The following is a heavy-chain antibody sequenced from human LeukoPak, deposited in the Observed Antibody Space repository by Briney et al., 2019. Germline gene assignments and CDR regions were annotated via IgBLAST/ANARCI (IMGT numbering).Heavy chain of an antibody. D-gene: IGHD3-10*01. CDR3: ARDRYYGVDY. J-gene: IGHJ4*02. CDR2: IYYSGNT. Sequence: SETLSLTCTVSGGSISSYYWSWIRQPPGKGQEWIGYIYYSGNTNYNPSLKSRVTISVDTSKNQFSLKLSSVTAADTAVYYCARDRYYGVDYWGQGTLVTVSS. CDR1: GGSISSYY. V-gene: IGHV4-59*01.